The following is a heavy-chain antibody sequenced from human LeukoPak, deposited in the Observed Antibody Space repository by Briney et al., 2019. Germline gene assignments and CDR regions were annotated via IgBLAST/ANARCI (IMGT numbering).Heavy chain of an antibody. Sequence: GVSLRLSCAVSGFTSSSAWMRLVRQAPGKGWVWVGRIKSKTDGGTRDYAAPVKGRFTISRDDSKNTLYLQMNSLKTEDTAVYYCTTFDYAAFLIWGQGTMVTVSS. J-gene: IGHJ3*02. CDR1: GFTSSSAW. CDR2: IKSKTDGGTR. V-gene: IGHV3-15*01. CDR3: TTFDYAAFLI. D-gene: IGHD4/OR15-4a*01.